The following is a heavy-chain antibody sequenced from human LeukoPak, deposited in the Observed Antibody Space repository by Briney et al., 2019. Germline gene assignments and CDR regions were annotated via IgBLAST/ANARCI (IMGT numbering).Heavy chain of an antibody. V-gene: IGHV3-48*03. CDR3: ARDLYYDSSGYHQKNNWFDP. Sequence: PGGSLRLSCAASGFTFSSYEMNWVRQAPGKGLEWVSYISSSGSTIYYADSVKGRFTISRDNAKNSLYLQMNSLRAEDTAVYYCARDLYYDSSGYHQKNNWFDPWGQGTLVTVSS. CDR2: ISSSGSTI. CDR1: GFTFSSYE. D-gene: IGHD3-22*01. J-gene: IGHJ5*02.